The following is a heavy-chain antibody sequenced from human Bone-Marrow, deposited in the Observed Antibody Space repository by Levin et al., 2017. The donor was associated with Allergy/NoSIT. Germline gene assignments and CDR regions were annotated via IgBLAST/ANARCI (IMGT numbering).Heavy chain of an antibody. J-gene: IGHJ4*02. Sequence: SETLSLTCAVYGGSFSGYYWSWIRQPPGKGLEWIGEINHSGSTNYNPSLKSRVTISVDTSKNQFSLKLSSVTAADTAVYYCARDLVWGIRSSGLDYWGQGTLVTVSS. CDR3: ARDLVWGIRSSGLDY. CDR1: GGSFSGYY. V-gene: IGHV4-34*01. CDR2: INHSGST. D-gene: IGHD3-16*01.